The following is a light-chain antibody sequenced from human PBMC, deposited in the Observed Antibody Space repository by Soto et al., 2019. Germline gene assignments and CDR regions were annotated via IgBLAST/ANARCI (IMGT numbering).Light chain of an antibody. CDR1: QSVNSN. V-gene: IGKV3D-15*01. J-gene: IGKJ5*01. CDR3: QQHGQWPIT. Sequence: EIVMTQSSAPLSVSPGERATPSCRASQSVNSNYLAWYQQKPGQAPRLLIYGISKRATDIPDRFSGSGSGTEFTLTISSLQPEDFATYYCQQHGQWPITFGQGTRLEI. CDR2: GIS.